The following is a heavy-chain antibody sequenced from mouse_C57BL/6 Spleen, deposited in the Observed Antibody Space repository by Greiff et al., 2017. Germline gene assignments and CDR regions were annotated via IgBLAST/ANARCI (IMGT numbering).Heavy chain of an antibody. J-gene: IGHJ2*01. V-gene: IGHV1-53*01. D-gene: IGHD1-1*01. CDR2: INPSNGGT. CDR1: GYTFTSYW. CDR3: ARLDTTVVADFDY. Sequence: VQLQQSVTELVKPGASVKLSCQASGYTFTSYWMHWVKQRPGQGLEWIGNINPSNGGTNYNEKFKSKATLTVDKSSSTAYMQLSSLTSEDSAVYYCARLDTTVVADFDYWGQGTTLTVSS.